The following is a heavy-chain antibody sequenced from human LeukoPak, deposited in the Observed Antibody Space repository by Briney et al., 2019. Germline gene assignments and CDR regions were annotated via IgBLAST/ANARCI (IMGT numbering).Heavy chain of an antibody. CDR1: GFTFSNYA. D-gene: IGHD6-19*01. CDR3: ARRSEQWMYDY. V-gene: IGHV3-23*01. J-gene: IGHJ4*02. Sequence: GGSLRLSCAVSGFTFSNYAMSWVRQAPGKGLEWVSSISGSAGSTNYADSVKGRFTISRDNAKNTLNLQMNSLRAEDTAIYYCARRSEQWMYDYWGQGTLVTVSS. CDR2: ISGSAGST.